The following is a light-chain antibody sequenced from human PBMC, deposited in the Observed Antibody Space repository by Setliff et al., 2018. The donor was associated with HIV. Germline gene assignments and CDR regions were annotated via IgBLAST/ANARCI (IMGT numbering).Light chain of an antibody. J-gene: IGLJ3*02. CDR2: DVS. CDR1: SSDVGNYKY. CDR3: CSYAGNYTWV. V-gene: IGLV2-11*01. Sequence: QSVLTQPRSVSGSPGQSVTISCTGTSSDVGNYKYVFWYQQYPGKAPKVMIYDVSKRPSGVPDRFSGSKSGNTASLTISGLQAEDEADYYCCSYAGNYTWVFGGGTKVT.